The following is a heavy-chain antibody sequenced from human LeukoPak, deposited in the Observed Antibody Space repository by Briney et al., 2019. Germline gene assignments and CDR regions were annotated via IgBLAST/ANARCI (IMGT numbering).Heavy chain of an antibody. D-gene: IGHD3-3*01. J-gene: IGHJ6*02. CDR3: ARDRAIFGVVSFRNVYYYAMDV. Sequence: SETLSLTCTVSGGSISNYSWSWIRQPPGKGLEWIGYIYYSGNTNYNPSLKSRVTISVDTSKNQFSLKLSSVTAADTAVYYCARDRAIFGVVSFRNVYYYAMDVWGQGITVTVSS. CDR1: GGSISNYS. V-gene: IGHV4-59*01. CDR2: IYYSGNT.